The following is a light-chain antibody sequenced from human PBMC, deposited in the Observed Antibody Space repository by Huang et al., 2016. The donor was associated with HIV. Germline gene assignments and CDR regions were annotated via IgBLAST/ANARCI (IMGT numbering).Light chain of an antibody. CDR3: QRYGSSPPYT. V-gene: IGKV3-20*01. J-gene: IGKJ2*01. CDR2: ATS. CDR1: QSLGSSS. Sequence: EVVLTKSPDTLSLSPGERATLSCRASQSLGSSSLAWYQQKPGQAPVLLIDATSPRPTGIPDRFSGSWSGTDFSLTVTRLWPEDFAVYYCQRYGSSPPYTFGQGTKLEI.